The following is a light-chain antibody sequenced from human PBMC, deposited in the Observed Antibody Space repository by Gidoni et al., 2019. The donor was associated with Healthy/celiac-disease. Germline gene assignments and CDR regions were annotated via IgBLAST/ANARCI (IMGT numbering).Light chain of an antibody. V-gene: IGKV1-9*01. J-gene: IGKJ1*01. CDR2: AAS. CDR1: QGISSY. CDR3: QQLNSYRET. Sequence: DIQLTQSPSFLSASVGDRVTITCRASQGISSYLAWYQQKPGKAPKLLIYAASTLQSGVPSRFSGSGSGTEFTLTISSLQPEDFATYYCQQLNSYRETFGQXTKVEIK.